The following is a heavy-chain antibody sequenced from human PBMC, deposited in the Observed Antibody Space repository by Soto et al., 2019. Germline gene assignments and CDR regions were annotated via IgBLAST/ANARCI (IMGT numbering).Heavy chain of an antibody. CDR2: ISYDGSNK. Sequence: QVQLVESGGGVVQPGRSLRLSCAASGFTFSSYAMHWVRQAPGKGLEWVAVISYDGSNKYYADSVKGRFTISRDNSKNTLYLQMNSLRAEDTAVYYCARDKGAAAGHWGQGTLVTVSS. CDR1: GFTFSSYA. V-gene: IGHV3-30-3*01. J-gene: IGHJ4*02. D-gene: IGHD6-13*01. CDR3: ARDKGAAAGH.